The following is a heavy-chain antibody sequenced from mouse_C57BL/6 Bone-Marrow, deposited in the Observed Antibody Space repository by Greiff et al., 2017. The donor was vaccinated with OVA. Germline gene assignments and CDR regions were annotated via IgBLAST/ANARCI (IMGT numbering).Heavy chain of an antibody. CDR2: INPYNGGT. Sequence: VQLKESGPVLVKPGASVKMSCKASGYTFTDYYMNWVKQSPGKSLEWIGVINPYNGGTSYHQKFKGKATLTVDKSSSTAYMELNRLTSEDSAVDYCARRYGSSPAWFAYWGQGTLVTVSA. D-gene: IGHD1-1*01. CDR3: ARRYGSSPAWFAY. V-gene: IGHV1-19*01. CDR1: GYTFTDYY. J-gene: IGHJ3*01.